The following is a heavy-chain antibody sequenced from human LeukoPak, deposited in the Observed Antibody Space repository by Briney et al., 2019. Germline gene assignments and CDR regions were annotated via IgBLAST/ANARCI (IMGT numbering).Heavy chain of an antibody. Sequence: PSETLSLTCGVSGGSITTSNYYWGWIRQPPGKGLEWIGSIYYGGTTYYNPSLKSRVTMSVDTSKNQFSLKLRSVTAADTTVYYCAKSGNSGFDYWGQGTLVTVSA. CDR3: AKSGNSGFDY. J-gene: IGHJ4*02. D-gene: IGHD3-10*01. CDR1: GGSITTSNYY. V-gene: IGHV4-39*01. CDR2: IYYGGTT.